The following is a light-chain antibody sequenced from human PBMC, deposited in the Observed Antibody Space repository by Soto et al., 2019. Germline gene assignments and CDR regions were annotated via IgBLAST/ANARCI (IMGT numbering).Light chain of an antibody. CDR3: AAWDDSLNGPV. Sequence: QSALTQPPSASGTPGQRVTISCSGSSSNIGSNTVNWYQQLPGTAPKLLIYNNNQRPSGVPDRFSGAKSGTSASLAISGPQSEDEADYYCAAWDDSLNGPVFGGGTKVTVL. CDR1: SSNIGSNT. V-gene: IGLV1-44*01. CDR2: NNN. J-gene: IGLJ2*01.